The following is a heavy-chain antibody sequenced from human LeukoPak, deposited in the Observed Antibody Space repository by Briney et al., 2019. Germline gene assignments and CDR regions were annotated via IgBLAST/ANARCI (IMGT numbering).Heavy chain of an antibody. D-gene: IGHD2-15*01. CDR2: IYYSGST. V-gene: IGHV4-59*08. CDR3: ARGGHGRRGWFDP. Sequence: PSETLSLTCTVSGGSISSYYWSWIRQPPGKGLEWIGYIYYSGSTNYNPSLKSRVTISVDTSKNQFSLKLSSVTAADTAVYYCARGGHGRRGWFDPWGQGTLVAVSS. J-gene: IGHJ5*02. CDR1: GGSISSYY.